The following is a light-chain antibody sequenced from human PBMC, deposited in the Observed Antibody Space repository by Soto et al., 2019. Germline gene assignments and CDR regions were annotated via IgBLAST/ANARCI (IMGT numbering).Light chain of an antibody. V-gene: IGKV3D-11*02. CDR3: QQRSNWLVT. Sequence: EIVLTQSPATLSLSPGERATLSCRANQSVSNFLAWYQQHPGQAPRLLIYDASNRATGIPARFSGSGTGTDFTLTISSLEPEDFAVYYCQQRSNWLVTFGGGTKVDIK. CDR2: DAS. J-gene: IGKJ4*01. CDR1: QSVSNF.